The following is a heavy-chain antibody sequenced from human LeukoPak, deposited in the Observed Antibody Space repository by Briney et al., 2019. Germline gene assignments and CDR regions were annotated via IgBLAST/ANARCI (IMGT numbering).Heavy chain of an antibody. Sequence: SETLSLTCTVSGGSISSSSYYWGWIRQPPGKGLEWMGSIYYSGSTYYNPSLKSRVTISVDTSKNQFSLKLSSVTAADTAVYYCARASGSYQPDAFDIWGQGTMVTVSS. CDR2: IYYSGST. J-gene: IGHJ3*02. D-gene: IGHD1-26*01. V-gene: IGHV4-39*01. CDR3: ARASGSYQPDAFDI. CDR1: GGSISSSSYY.